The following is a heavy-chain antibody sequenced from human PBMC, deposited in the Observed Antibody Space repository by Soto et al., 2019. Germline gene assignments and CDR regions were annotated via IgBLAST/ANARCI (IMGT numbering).Heavy chain of an antibody. CDR1: GGSFSGYY. CDR3: ARSQDKAMVTSYYGMGV. J-gene: IGHJ6*02. D-gene: IGHD5-18*01. Sequence: TSETLCLTCAVYGGSFSGYYWSGIRQTPGKGLEWIGEINHSGSTNYNPSLKSRVTISVDTSKNQFSPKLSSVTAADTAVYYCARSQDKAMVTSYYGMGVWGQVSTVTVSS. V-gene: IGHV4-34*01. CDR2: INHSGST.